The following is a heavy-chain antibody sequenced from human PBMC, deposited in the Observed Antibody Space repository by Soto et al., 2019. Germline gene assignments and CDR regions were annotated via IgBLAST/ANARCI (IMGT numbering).Heavy chain of an antibody. Sequence: EVQLLGSGGGLIQPGGSLRLSCAASGFTFRFYAMSWVRQAPGKGLEWVSGISGSGGTTYYADSVKGRFTISRDNSKNTLSLQRNSLSAEDTAVYYCAKDGTPFGSGNYWVWFDYWGQGTLVTVSS. CDR3: AKDGTPFGSGNYWVWFDY. CDR2: ISGSGGTT. J-gene: IGHJ4*02. CDR1: GFTFRFYA. V-gene: IGHV3-23*01. D-gene: IGHD3-10*01.